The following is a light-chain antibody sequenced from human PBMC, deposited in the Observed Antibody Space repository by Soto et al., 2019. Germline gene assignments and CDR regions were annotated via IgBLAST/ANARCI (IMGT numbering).Light chain of an antibody. V-gene: IGKV1-9*01. Sequence: IQLTQSPSSLSASVGDRVTITCRASQGISSYLAWYQQKPGKAPKLLIYGASTLQSGVPSRFSGSGSGTDFTLTISSLQPEDSATYFCQQLNSYPRTFGPGTKVDIK. CDR1: QGISSY. J-gene: IGKJ3*01. CDR3: QQLNSYPRT. CDR2: GAS.